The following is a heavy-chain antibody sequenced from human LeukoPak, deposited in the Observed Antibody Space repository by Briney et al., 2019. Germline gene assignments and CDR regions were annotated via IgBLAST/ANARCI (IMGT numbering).Heavy chain of an antibody. CDR2: IFPSGGEI. J-gene: IGHJ4*02. V-gene: IGHV3-23*01. CDR3: ARGMGLDSGSYGDY. D-gene: IGHD1-26*01. CDR1: GFTFSTFA. Sequence: QTGGSLRLSCAASGFTFSTFAMIWVRQPPGKGLEWVSSIFPSGGEIHYADSVRGRFTISRDNSKSTLSLQMNSLRAEDTALYYCARGMGLDSGSYGDYWGQGTLVTVSS.